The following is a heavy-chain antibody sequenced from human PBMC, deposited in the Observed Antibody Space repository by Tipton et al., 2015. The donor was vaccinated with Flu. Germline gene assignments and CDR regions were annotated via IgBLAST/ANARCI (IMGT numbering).Heavy chain of an antibody. V-gene: IGHV4-59*08. CDR3: ARTIVVVPAAMMWFDP. Sequence: LRLSCTVSGVSISSYYWSWIRQPPGKGLEWIGYIYYSGSTNYNPSLKSRVTISVNTSKNQFSLKLSYVTAADTAVCYCARTIVVVPAAMMWFDPWGQGTLVTVSS. D-gene: IGHD2-2*01. J-gene: IGHJ5*02. CDR2: IYYSGST. CDR1: GVSISSYY.